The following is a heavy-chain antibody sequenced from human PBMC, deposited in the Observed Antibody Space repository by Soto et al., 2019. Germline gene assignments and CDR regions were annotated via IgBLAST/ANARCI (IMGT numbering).Heavy chain of an antibody. Sequence: QVQLVESGGGLVKPGGSLRLSCAASGFTFSDYYMSWIRQAPGKGLEWVSYISSSSSYTNYADSVKGRFTISRDNAKNSLYLQMNSLRAEDTAVYYCAREGDEGSTDYYYYGMDVWGQGTTVTVSS. V-gene: IGHV3-11*06. CDR2: ISSSSSYT. CDR1: GFTFSDYY. J-gene: IGHJ6*02. CDR3: AREGDEGSTDYYYYGMDV. D-gene: IGHD4-17*01.